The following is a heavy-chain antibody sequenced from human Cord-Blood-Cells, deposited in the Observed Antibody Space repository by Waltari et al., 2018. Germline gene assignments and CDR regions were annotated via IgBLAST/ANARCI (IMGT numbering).Heavy chain of an antibody. CDR2: IYYSGST. V-gene: IGHV4-31*03. Sequence: QVQLQESGPGLVKPSQTLSLTCTVSGGSISSGGYYWSWIRQHPGKGLEWSGYIYYSGSTYYNPSLKSRVTISVDTSKNQFSLKLSSETAADTAVYYCARRYSSSWFDYWGQGTLVTVSS. J-gene: IGHJ4*02. CDR3: ARRYSSSWFDY. CDR1: GGSISSGGYY. D-gene: IGHD6-13*01.